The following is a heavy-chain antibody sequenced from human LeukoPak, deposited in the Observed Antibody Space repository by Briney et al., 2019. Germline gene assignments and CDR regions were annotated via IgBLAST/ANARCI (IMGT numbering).Heavy chain of an antibody. V-gene: IGHV1-8*01. CDR3: ARGIAVAGYYFDY. CDR2: MNPNSGNT. CDR1: GYTFTSYD. Sequence: ASVKVSCKASGYTFTSYDINWVRQATGQGFEWMGWMNPNSGNTGYAQKFQGRVTMTRNTSISTAYMELSSLRSEDTAVYYCARGIAVAGYYFDYWGQGTLVTVSS. J-gene: IGHJ4*02. D-gene: IGHD6-19*01.